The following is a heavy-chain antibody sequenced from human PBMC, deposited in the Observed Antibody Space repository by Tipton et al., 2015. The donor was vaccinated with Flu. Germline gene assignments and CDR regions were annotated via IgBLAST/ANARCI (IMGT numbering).Heavy chain of an antibody. CDR3: ARHIIWGTYWYFDL. Sequence: SLRLSCAASGFTFSSYWMIWVRQTPGKGLEWVANINQDGTEKNYVDSVEGRFTISRDNAKNSLYLQMNSLRAEDTAVYYCARHIIWGTYWYFDLWGRGTLVTASS. CDR1: GFTFSSYW. V-gene: IGHV3-7*01. D-gene: IGHD3-16*01. J-gene: IGHJ2*01. CDR2: INQDGTEK.